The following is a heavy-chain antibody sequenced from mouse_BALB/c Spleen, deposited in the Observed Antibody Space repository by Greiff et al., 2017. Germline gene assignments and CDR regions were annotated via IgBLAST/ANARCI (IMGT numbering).Heavy chain of an antibody. CDR1: GYAFSSSW. D-gene: IGHD2-3*01. J-gene: IGHJ3*01. V-gene: IGHV1-82*01. CDR2: IYPGDGDT. Sequence: QVQLQQSGPELVKPGASVKISCKASGYAFSSSWMNWVKQRPGQGLEWIGRIYPGDGDTNYNGKFKGKATLTADKSSSTAYMQLSSLTSVDSAVYFCARSPDGYGFAYWGQGTLVTVSA. CDR3: ARSPDGYGFAY.